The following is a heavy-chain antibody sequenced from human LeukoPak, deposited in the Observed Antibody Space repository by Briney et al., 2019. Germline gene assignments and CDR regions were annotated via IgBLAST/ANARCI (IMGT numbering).Heavy chain of an antibody. CDR3: AREIYYYDSSGYTYYFDY. CDR1: GFTFTNYW. D-gene: IGHD3-22*01. J-gene: IGHJ4*02. CDR2: IKEGGSEK. Sequence: GGSLRLSCAASGFTFTNYWMSWVRQAPGKGLEWVASIKEGGSEKYYVDSVKGRFTISRDNAKNSLYLQMNSLRDEDTAVYYCAREIYYYDSSGYTYYFDYWGQGTLVTVSS. V-gene: IGHV3-7*01.